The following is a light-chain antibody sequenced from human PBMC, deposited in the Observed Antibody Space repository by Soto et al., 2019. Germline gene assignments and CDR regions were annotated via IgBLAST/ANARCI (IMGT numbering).Light chain of an antibody. Sequence: AQTQPPSGSGYPGQSVTISCTGTSTDFVSYNRVSWYQQPPGTAPKLIIYEASNRPSGVPDRFSGSKSGNTASLTISGLQAADEADYYCSLYTTENTYVFGTGSQFTVL. CDR1: STDFVSYNR. J-gene: IGLJ1*01. CDR3: SLYTTENTYV. V-gene: IGLV2-18*01. CDR2: EAS.